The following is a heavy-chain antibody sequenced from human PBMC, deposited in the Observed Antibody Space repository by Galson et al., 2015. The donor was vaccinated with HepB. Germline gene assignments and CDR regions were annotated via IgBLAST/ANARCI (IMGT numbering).Heavy chain of an antibody. Sequence: SLRLSCAASGFTFSSYGMHWVRQAPGKGLEWVAIIWYDGSNKYYADSVKGRFTISRDNSKNTLYLQMNSLRGEDTAVYYCARDMCSKTTCYPYYYYGMDVWGQGTTVTVSS. V-gene: IGHV3-33*01. D-gene: IGHD2-2*01. CDR3: ARDMCSKTTCYPYYYYGMDV. CDR2: IWYDGSNK. CDR1: GFTFSSYG. J-gene: IGHJ6*02.